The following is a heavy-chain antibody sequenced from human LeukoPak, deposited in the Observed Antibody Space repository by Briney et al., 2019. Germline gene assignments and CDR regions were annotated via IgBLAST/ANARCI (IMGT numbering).Heavy chain of an antibody. CDR3: ATEITMVRGVIIMRSEALDY. CDR2: FDPEDGET. CDR1: GYTLTELS. D-gene: IGHD3-10*01. J-gene: IGHJ4*02. V-gene: IGHV1-24*01. Sequence: ASVKVSCKVSGYTLTELSVHWVRQVPGKGLEWMGGFDPEDGETIYAQKFQGRVTMTEDTSTDTAYMELSSLRSEDTAVYYCATEITMVRGVIIMRSEALDYWGQGTLVTVSS.